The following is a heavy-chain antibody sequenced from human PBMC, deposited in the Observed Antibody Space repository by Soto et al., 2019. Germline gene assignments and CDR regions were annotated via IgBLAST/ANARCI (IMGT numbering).Heavy chain of an antibody. CDR3: ARGGGYDFRSSQAPPIDV. J-gene: IGHJ6*02. D-gene: IGHD3-3*01. Sequence: ETLSLTCNVSCGSISDFYWSWIRQSPGKRLEWIGYLYYTGSTNYNPALKSRVTISLDTSKNQFSLKVRSVTAADTAVYYCARGGGYDFRSSQAPPIDVWGQGTTVTVSS. V-gene: IGHV4-59*01. CDR1: CGSISDFY. CDR2: LYYTGST.